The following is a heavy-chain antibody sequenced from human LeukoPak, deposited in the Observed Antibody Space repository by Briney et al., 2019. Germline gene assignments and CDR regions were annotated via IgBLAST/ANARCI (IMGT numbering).Heavy chain of an antibody. J-gene: IGHJ4*02. V-gene: IGHV4-59*01. CDR2: IYYSGST. CDR3: ARAKGWDYFDY. D-gene: IGHD2-15*01. CDR1: SGSISSYY. Sequence: PSETLSLTCTVSSGSISSYYWSWIRQPPGKGLEWIGYIYYSGSTNYNPSLKSRVTISVDTSKNQFSLKLSSVTAADTAVYYCARAKGWDYFDYWGQGTLVTVSS.